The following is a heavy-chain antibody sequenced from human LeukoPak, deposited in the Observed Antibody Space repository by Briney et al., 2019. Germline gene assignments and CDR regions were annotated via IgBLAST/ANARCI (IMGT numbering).Heavy chain of an antibody. D-gene: IGHD2-2*01. J-gene: IGHJ4*02. CDR3: ATEGTLEVVVPAAKYY. CDR1: GFTFSSYS. Sequence: PGGSVRLSCAASGFTFSSYSINWVRQAPGEGLEWVSSISSSSSYIYYADSVKGRSTISRDNAKNSLYLQMNSLRAEDTAVYYCATEGTLEVVVPAAKYYWGQGTPVTVSS. V-gene: IGHV3-21*01. CDR2: ISSSSSYI.